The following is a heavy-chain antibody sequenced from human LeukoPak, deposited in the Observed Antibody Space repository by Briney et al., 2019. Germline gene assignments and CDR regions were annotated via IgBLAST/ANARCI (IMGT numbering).Heavy chain of an antibody. J-gene: IGHJ4*02. CDR3: AIDGRGGIREAGIG. D-gene: IGHD1-14*01. V-gene: IGHV6-1*01. CDR2: TYYRSKWYN. Sequence: PSQTVSLTCAISGYSVSSNCVAWNWIRQSPSRALKWLGKTYYRSKWYNDYAPAVKSRIPINPDASKNQFSLHLNSVTPGDTAVYYCAIDGRGGIREAGIGWGQGTPVTVSS. CDR1: GYSVSSNCVA.